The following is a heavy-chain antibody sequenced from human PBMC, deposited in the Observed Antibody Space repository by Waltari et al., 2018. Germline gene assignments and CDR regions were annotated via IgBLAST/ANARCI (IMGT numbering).Heavy chain of an antibody. Sequence: EVQLVESGGGLVPPGGSVRLSCAAAGFTFSRYSMNWVRQVPGRGLGWVSYVSRRSSTLYYADSVKGQFTIAKDNAKNALYLQMNGLRAEDTAVYYCARDRGMVRGVNPLYLDYWGQGTLVTVSS. CDR1: GFTFSRYS. CDR3: ARDRGMVRGVNPLYLDY. V-gene: IGHV3-48*01. CDR2: VSRRSSTL. J-gene: IGHJ4*02. D-gene: IGHD3-10*01.